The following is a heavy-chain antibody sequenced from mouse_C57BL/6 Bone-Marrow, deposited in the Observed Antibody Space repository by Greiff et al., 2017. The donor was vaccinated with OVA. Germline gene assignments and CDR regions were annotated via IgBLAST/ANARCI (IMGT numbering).Heavy chain of an antibody. CDR1: GFTFSSYG. J-gene: IGHJ2*01. V-gene: IGHV5-6*01. CDR2: ISSGGSYT. D-gene: IGHD3-1*01. CDR3: ARRGATGYYFDY. Sequence: EVQLVESGGDLVKPGGSLKLSCAASGFTFSSYGMSWVRQTPDKRLEWVATISSGGSYTYYPDSVKGRFTISRDNAKNTLYLQMSSLKSEDTAMYYCARRGATGYYFDYWGQGTTLTVSS.